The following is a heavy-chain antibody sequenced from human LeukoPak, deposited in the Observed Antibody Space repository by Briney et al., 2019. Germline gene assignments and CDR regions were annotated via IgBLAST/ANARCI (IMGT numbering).Heavy chain of an antibody. CDR2: VNYCGST. Sequence: PSETLSLTCSVSGVSLSSGGYYWSWIRQLPGKGLEWIGYVNYCGSTYYNPSLKSRVTISVDTSRNQFSLKLSSVTAADSAVYYCARRGIYWIDYWGQGTLVTVSS. J-gene: IGHJ4*02. D-gene: IGHD3-16*01. V-gene: IGHV4-31*03. CDR1: GVSLSSGGYY. CDR3: ARRGIYWIDY.